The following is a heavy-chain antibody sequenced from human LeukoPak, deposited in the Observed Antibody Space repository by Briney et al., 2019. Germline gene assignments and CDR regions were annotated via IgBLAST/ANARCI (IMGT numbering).Heavy chain of an antibody. J-gene: IGHJ3*02. CDR2: IYTSGST. V-gene: IGHV4-61*02. CDR3: ARVNKDIVVVPAAHDAFDI. D-gene: IGHD2-2*01. Sequence: SQTLSLTCTVSGGSISSGSYYWSWIRQPAGKGLEWIGRIYTSGSTNYNPSLKSRVTISVDTSKNQFSLKLSSVTAADTAVYYCARVNKDIVVVPAAHDAFDIWGQGTMVTVSS. CDR1: GGSISSGSYY.